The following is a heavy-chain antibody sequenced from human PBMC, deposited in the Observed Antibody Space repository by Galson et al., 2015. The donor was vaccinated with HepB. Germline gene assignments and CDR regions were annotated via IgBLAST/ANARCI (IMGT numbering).Heavy chain of an antibody. CDR3: TRAFLKEWLTDPCFDP. D-gene: IGHD3-3*01. V-gene: IGHV1-2*04. CDR1: GYTFTDYY. CDR2: INPNSGGT. Sequence: SVKVSCKASGYTFTDYYIHWVRQAPGQGLEWMGWINPNSGGTKYAQKFQGWVTMTRDTSISTAYMELSRLKSDDTAAYYCTRAFLKEWLTDPCFDPWGQGTLVTVSS. J-gene: IGHJ5*02.